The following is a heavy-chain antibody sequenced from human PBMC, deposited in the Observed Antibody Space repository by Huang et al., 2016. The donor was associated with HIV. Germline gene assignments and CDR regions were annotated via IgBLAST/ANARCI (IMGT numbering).Heavy chain of an antibody. CDR2: IKNSIDGGTT. J-gene: IGHJ4*02. V-gene: IGHV3-15*01. Sequence: EVQLIESGGGLVNPGSSLSLSCEGSGFSFRTVWMGWVRQTPGEGREGVERIKNSIDGGTTDYAATVRGRFIIARDDSKNRMDLQMHDLKSADTAVYYCTTWISTAAGGNWGQGTLVTVSS. D-gene: IGHD2-15*01. CDR1: GFSFRTVW. CDR3: TTWISTAAGGN.